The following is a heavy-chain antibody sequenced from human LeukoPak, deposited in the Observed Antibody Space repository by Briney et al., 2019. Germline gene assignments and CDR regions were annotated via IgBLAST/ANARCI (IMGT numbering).Heavy chain of an antibody. CDR3: ARHGDYVWGSYRSSPFDY. D-gene: IGHD3-16*02. V-gene: IGHV4-39*01. CDR1: GFTVSSNY. Sequence: GSLRLSCAASGFTVSSNYMSWVRQPPGKGLEWIGSIYYSGSTYYNPSLKSRVTISVDTSKNQFSLKLSSVTAADTAVYYCARHGDYVWGSYRSSPFDYWGQGTLVTVSS. J-gene: IGHJ4*02. CDR2: IYYSGST.